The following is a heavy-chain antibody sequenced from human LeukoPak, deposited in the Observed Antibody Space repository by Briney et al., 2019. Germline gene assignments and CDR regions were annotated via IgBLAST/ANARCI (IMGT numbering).Heavy chain of an antibody. V-gene: IGHV3-7*01. J-gene: IGHJ4*02. CDR1: GFTFSSYW. Sequence: GGSLRLSCAASGFTFSSYWMSWVRQAPGKGLEWVANIRQEGSEKYYADSVKGRFTISRDNAKNSLYLQMNSLRAEDTAVYYCARGRDFWSGYSDYWGQGTLVTVSS. D-gene: IGHD3-3*01. CDR3: ARGRDFWSGYSDY. CDR2: IRQEGSEK.